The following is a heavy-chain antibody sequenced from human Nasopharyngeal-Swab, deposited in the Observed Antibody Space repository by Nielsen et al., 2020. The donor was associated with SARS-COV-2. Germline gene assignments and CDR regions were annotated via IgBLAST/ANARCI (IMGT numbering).Heavy chain of an antibody. V-gene: IGHV4-30-4*01. CDR3: ARLGRYYDTLSGYARHFDY. D-gene: IGHD3-9*01. CDR1: GDSISSGIDY. CDR2: IDYSGST. J-gene: IGHJ4*02. Sequence: SATLPLTCTVSGDSISSGIDYWNWIRQTPGWGLEWIGYIDYSGSTDHNPSLKTRGTISVDTSKNQFSLKVNSVSAADTAVYYCARLGRYYDTLSGYARHFDYWGQGILVTVSS.